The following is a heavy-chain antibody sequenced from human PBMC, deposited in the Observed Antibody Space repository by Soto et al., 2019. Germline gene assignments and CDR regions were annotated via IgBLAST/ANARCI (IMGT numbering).Heavy chain of an antibody. CDR1: GGSISSYY. D-gene: IGHD1-26*01. J-gene: IGHJ5*02. CDR3: ARCLFSYGARFDP. Sequence: SETLSLTCTVSGGSISSYYWSWIRQPPGKGLEWVGYIYYSGSTNYNPSLKSRVTISVDTSKNQFSLKLSSVTAADTAVYYCARCLFSYGARFDPWGQGTLVTVPS. CDR2: IYYSGST. V-gene: IGHV4-59*01.